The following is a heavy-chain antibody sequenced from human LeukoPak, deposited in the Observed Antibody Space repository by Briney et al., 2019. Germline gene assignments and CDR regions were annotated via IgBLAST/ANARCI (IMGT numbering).Heavy chain of an antibody. CDR3: AGYYYDSSRGFDL. D-gene: IGHD3-22*01. J-gene: IGHJ5*02. V-gene: IGHV3-20*04. CDR1: GFKFDDYG. Sequence: GGSLRLSCAASGFKFDDYGMSWVRQAPGKGLEWVCDINWNGAWTGYADSVKGRFTVSRDNAKNSLYLQMNSLRAEDTALYYCAGYYYDSSRGFDLWGQGTLVAVSA. CDR2: INWNGAWT.